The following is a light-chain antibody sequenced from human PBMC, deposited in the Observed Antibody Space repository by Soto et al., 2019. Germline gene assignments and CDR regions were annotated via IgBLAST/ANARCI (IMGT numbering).Light chain of an antibody. V-gene: IGLV4-60*03. Sequence: QPVLTQSSSASASLGSSVKLTCTLSSGHSSYIIAWHQQQPGKAPRYLMKLEGSGSYNKGSGVPDRFSGSSSGADRYLTISNLQSEDEADYYCETWDCNTRVFGGGTKVTVL. J-gene: IGLJ2*01. CDR3: ETWDCNTRV. CDR1: SGHSSYI. CDR2: LEGSGSY.